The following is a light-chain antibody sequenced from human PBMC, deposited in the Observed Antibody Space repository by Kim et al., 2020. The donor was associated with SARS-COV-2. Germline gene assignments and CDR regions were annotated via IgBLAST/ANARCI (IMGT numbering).Light chain of an antibody. J-gene: IGLJ3*02. CDR2: DVT. CDR1: SSDIGRYNY. Sequence: QSALTQPASVSGSLGQSITISCTGTSSDIGRYNYVSWYQQHPGKAPKFILYDVTKRPSGVSDRFSGSKSGITASLTISGLQPEDEADYYCSSYAGSDTLGLFGGGTQLTVL. CDR3: SSYAGSDTLGL. V-gene: IGLV2-14*03.